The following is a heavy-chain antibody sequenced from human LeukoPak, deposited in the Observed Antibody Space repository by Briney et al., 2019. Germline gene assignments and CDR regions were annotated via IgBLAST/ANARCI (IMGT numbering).Heavy chain of an antibody. J-gene: IGHJ5*02. Sequence: SETLSLTCTVSGGSISSSSYYWGWIRQPPGKGLEWIGSIYYSGSTHYNPSLKSRVTISVDTSKNQFSLKLSSVTAADTAVYYCARPRITIFGVVIHDWFDPWGQGTLVTVSS. CDR1: GGSISSSSYY. CDR2: IYYSGST. V-gene: IGHV4-39*01. CDR3: ARPRITIFGVVIHDWFDP. D-gene: IGHD3-3*01.